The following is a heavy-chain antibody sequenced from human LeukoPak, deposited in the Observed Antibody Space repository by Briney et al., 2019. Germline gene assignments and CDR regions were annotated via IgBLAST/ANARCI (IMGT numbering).Heavy chain of an antibody. CDR3: ARSYSGTTVTPCDY. D-gene: IGHD4-17*01. J-gene: IGHJ4*02. CDR1: GGSISSYY. CDR2: IYTSGST. Sequence: SETLSLTCTVSGGSISSYYWSWIRQPAGKGLEWIGRIYTSGSTNYNPSLKSRVTMSVDTSKNQFSLKLSSVTAADTAVYYCARSYSGTTVTPCDYWGQGTLVTVSS. V-gene: IGHV4-4*07.